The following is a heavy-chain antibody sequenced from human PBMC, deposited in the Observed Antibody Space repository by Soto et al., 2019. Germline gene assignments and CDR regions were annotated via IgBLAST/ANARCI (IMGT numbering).Heavy chain of an antibody. Sequence: GASVKVSCKASGYTFTSYDINWVRQATGQGLEWMGWMNPNSGNTGYAQKFQGRVTMTRNTSISTAYMELSSLRSEDTAVYYCARGEYSSSWYLVDYYYYGIDVWGQGTTVTVSS. D-gene: IGHD6-13*01. CDR3: ARGEYSSSWYLVDYYYYGIDV. J-gene: IGHJ6*02. V-gene: IGHV1-8*01. CDR2: MNPNSGNT. CDR1: GYTFTSYD.